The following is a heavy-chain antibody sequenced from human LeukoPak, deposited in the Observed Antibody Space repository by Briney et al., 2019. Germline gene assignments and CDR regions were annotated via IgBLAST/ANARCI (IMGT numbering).Heavy chain of an antibody. CDR3: AREIVGATRSYYYYYMDV. V-gene: IGHV3-11*01. D-gene: IGHD1-26*01. CDR2: ISSSGSTI. CDR1: GFTFSGYY. J-gene: IGHJ6*03. Sequence: PGGSLRLSCAASGFTFSGYYMSWIRQAPGKGREGGSYISSSGSTIYYADSVKGRFTISRDNAKNSLYLQMNSLRAEDTAVYYCAREIVGATRSYYYYYMDVWGKGTTVTVSS.